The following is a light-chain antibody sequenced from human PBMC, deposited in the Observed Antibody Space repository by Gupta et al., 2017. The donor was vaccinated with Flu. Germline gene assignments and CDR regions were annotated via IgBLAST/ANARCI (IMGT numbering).Light chain of an antibody. J-gene: IGLJ3*02. CDR1: SRDVGGYNY. V-gene: IGLV2-11*01. CDR2: DVS. CDR3: CSYAGSYTGV. Sequence: SVTISCTGTSRDVGGYNYISWYQQHPGKAPKLMIYDVSKRPSGVPDRFSGSKSGNTASLTISGLQAEDEADYYCCSYAGSYTGVFGGGTKLTVL.